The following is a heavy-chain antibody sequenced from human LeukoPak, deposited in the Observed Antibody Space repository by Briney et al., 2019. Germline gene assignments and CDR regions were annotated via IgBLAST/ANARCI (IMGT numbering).Heavy chain of an antibody. V-gene: IGHV4-34*01. CDR3: ARDLVRDAFDI. CDR2: INHSGST. J-gene: IGHJ3*02. CDR1: GGSFSGYY. Sequence: KPSETLSLTCAVYGGSFSGYYWSWSRQPPGKGLEWIGEINHSGSTNYNPSLKSRVTISVDTSKNQFSLKLSSVTAADTAVYYCARDLVRDAFDIWGQGTMVTVSS. D-gene: IGHD3-10*01.